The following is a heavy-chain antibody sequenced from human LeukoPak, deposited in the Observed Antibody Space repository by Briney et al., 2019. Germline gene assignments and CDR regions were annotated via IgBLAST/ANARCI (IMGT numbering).Heavy chain of an antibody. V-gene: IGHV4-61*02. Sequence: KPSETLSLTCTVSGGSISSGSYYWSWIRQPAGKGLEWIGRIYTSGSTNYNPSLKSRVTISVDTSKNQISLRLTSVTAADTAMYYCARQTGSGLFTLPGGQGTLVTVSS. D-gene: IGHD3/OR15-3a*01. CDR1: GGSISSGSYY. CDR2: IYTSGST. J-gene: IGHJ4*02. CDR3: ARQTGSGLFTLP.